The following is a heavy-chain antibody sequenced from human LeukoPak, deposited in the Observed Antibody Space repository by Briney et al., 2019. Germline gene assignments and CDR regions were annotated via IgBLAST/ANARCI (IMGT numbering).Heavy chain of an antibody. CDR3: AREEGKQQMVAFDY. V-gene: IGHV3-21*01. CDR1: GFTFSTYS. Sequence: GGSLRLSCAASGFTFSTYSMNWVRQAPGKGLEWVSSIGGSSTSIYYAGSVKGRFTISRDNAKNSLYLQMNSLRAGDTAVYYCAREEGKQQMVAFDYWGQGTLVTVSS. CDR2: IGGSSTSI. D-gene: IGHD6-13*01. J-gene: IGHJ4*02.